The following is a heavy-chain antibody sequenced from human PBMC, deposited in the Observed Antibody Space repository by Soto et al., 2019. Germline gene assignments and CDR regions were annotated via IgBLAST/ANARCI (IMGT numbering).Heavy chain of an antibody. J-gene: IGHJ5*02. CDR3: ARMASAGTLNWFDP. CDR2: MNPGSGKT. CDR1: GYTFINFD. V-gene: IGHV1-8*02. Sequence: QVQLVQSGAEVKEPGASVRVSCKASGYTFINFDISWVRQATGQGLEWMGWMNPGSGKTGYANKCQGRVTMTRDASTGTAHRELSSLTSEDTAVYYCARMASAGTLNWFDPWGQGTLVTVSS. D-gene: IGHD6-13*01.